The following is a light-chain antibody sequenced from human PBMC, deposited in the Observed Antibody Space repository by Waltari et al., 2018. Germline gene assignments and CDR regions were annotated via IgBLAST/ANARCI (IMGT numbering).Light chain of an antibody. Sequence: QSVLTHPPSVSGAPGQRVPIPCTGSGPNIGAGQDVHWYQQLPRTAPKLLIYGSTSRPLGVPARFFGSTSGTSASLAITGLQAEDEADYYCQSYDTSLSVVFGGGTKLTVL. V-gene: IGLV1-40*01. J-gene: IGLJ3*02. CDR2: GST. CDR3: QSYDTSLSVV. CDR1: GPNIGAGQD.